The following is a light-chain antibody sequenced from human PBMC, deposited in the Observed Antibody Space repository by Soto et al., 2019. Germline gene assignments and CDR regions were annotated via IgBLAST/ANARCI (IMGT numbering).Light chain of an antibody. Sequence: DIQMTQSPSTLSASVGDRVIITCRTSHSINSWLAWYQQKPGKAPKLLIYSASILESGVPSRFSGSGSGTEFTLTISSLQPDDFATYYCQQYNSWSIFTFGPGTKVDIK. J-gene: IGKJ3*01. CDR3: QQYNSWSIFT. CDR1: HSINSW. V-gene: IGKV1-5*03. CDR2: SAS.